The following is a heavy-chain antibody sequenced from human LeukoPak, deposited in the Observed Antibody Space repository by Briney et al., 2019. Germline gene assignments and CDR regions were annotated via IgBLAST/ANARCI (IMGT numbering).Heavy chain of an antibody. CDR1: GFTFSSYG. CDR3: ARDFEQWLVDY. J-gene: IGHJ4*02. CDR2: IGRDSSHM. Sequence: PGGSLRLSCAASGFTFSSYGMNWVRQAPGKGPEWVSSIGRDSSHMSYADSVKGRFTVSRDNAKNSLSLQMNGLRVEDTAVYYCARDFEQWLVDYWGQGTLVTVSS. V-gene: IGHV3-21*01. D-gene: IGHD6-19*01.